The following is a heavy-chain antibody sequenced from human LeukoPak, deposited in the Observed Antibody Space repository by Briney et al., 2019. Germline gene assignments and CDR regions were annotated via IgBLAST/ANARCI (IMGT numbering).Heavy chain of an antibody. J-gene: IGHJ4*02. CDR1: GFTFSSYA. CDR3: AKFLPTHIVVANYYFDY. V-gene: IGHV3-23*01. Sequence: GGSLRLSCAASGFTFSSYAMSWVRQAPGKGLEWVSAISGSGGSTYYADSVKGGFTISRDNSKNTLYLQMNSLRDEDTAVYYCAKFLPTHIVVANYYFDYWGQGTLVTVSS. CDR2: ISGSGGST. D-gene: IGHD2-21*01.